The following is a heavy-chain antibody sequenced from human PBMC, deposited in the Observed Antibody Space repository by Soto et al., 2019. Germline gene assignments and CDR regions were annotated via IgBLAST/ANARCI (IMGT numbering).Heavy chain of an antibody. CDR3: AREYGMDV. CDR2: ISGYNHNT. J-gene: IGHJ6*02. V-gene: IGHV1-18*01. Sequence: QVQLVQSGAEVKKPGASVKVSCKASGYSFNTYAISWVRQAPGQGLEWMGWISGYNHNTNYAGKFQGRVTVTADRSTSTAYMELRSLTPNDTAVYFCAREYGMDVWGQGTPVTVS. CDR1: GYSFNTYA.